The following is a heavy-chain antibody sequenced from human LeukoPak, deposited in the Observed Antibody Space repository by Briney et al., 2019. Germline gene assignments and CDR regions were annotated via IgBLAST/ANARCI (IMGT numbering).Heavy chain of an antibody. CDR3: ARITYDFWSGYYMPDDP. CDR2: ISIHNGNT. CDR1: GYTFTNYG. J-gene: IGHJ5*02. V-gene: IGHV1-18*01. D-gene: IGHD3-3*01. Sequence: GASVEVSCKASGYTFTNYGISWVRQAPGQGLEWMGWISIHNGNTDYAQKLRGRVTMTTDTSTSTAYMELRSLRSDDTAVYYCARITYDFWSGYYMPDDPWGQGTLVTVSS.